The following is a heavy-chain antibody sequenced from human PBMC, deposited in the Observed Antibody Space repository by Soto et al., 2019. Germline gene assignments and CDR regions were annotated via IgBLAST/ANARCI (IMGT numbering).Heavy chain of an antibody. CDR2: ISYVGSNQ. CDR1: GFTFSSYG. V-gene: IGHV3-30*18. CDR3: AKLLYRYDSSGFTADY. D-gene: IGHD3-22*01. Sequence: GGSLRLSCAASGFTFSSYGMYWVRQAPGKGLEWVAGISYVGSNQYYADSVRGRFTISRDNSKNTLYLQVNSLRTEDTAVYYCAKLLYRYDSSGFTADYWGQGTQVTVSS. J-gene: IGHJ4*02.